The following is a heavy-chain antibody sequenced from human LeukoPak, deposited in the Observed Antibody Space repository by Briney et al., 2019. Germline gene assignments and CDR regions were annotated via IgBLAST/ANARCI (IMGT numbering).Heavy chain of an antibody. CDR1: GFTFSSYS. CDR3: ARGGLQWQGPDY. D-gene: IGHD6-19*01. J-gene: IGHJ4*02. V-gene: IGHV3-21*01. Sequence: GRSLRLSCAASGFTFSSYSMNWVRQAPGKGLEWVSSISSSSSYIYYADSVKGRFTISRDNAKNSLYLQMNSLRAEDTAVYYCARGGLQWQGPDYWGQGTLVTVSS. CDR2: ISSSSSYI.